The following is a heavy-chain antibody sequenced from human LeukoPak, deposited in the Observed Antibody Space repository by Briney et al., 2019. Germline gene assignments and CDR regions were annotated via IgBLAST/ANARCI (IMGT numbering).Heavy chain of an antibody. D-gene: IGHD3-9*01. J-gene: IGHJ4*02. V-gene: IGHV1-8*01. CDR3: GRSVIGYDILTGYYYFDY. CDR2: MYPNRGNK. Sequence: GASVKVSCKASRYTFTSYEINWVRQDTGQRLEWMGWMYPNRGNKGYAQKFQGRVTMTTNTSISTAYMELSSLRSEDTAVYYCGRSVIGYDILTGYYYFDYWGQGTLVTVSS. CDR1: RYTFTSYE.